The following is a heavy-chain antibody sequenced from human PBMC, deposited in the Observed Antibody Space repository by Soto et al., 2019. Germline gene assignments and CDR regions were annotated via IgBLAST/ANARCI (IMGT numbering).Heavy chain of an antibody. Sequence: QVQLQQWDAGLLKPSETLSLTCAVYGGSFSGYYWSWIRQPPGKGLEWIGEINHSGSTNYNPSLKSRVTISVDTSKNQFSLKLSSVTAADTAVYYCATLMVRGVITTGGMDVWGQGTTVTVSS. D-gene: IGHD3-10*01. J-gene: IGHJ6*02. V-gene: IGHV4-34*01. CDR2: INHSGST. CDR1: GGSFSGYY. CDR3: ATLMVRGVITTGGMDV.